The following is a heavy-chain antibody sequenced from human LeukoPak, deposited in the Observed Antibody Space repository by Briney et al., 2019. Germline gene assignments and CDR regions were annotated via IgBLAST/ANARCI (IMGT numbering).Heavy chain of an antibody. CDR2: IYYSGST. V-gene: IGHV4-31*03. CDR1: GGSISSGGYY. Sequence: PSETLSLTCTVSGGSISSGGYYWNWIRQHPGKGLEWIGYIYYSGSTYYNPSLKSRVTISVDTSKNQFSLKLSSVTAADTAVYYCARGRIVYYYGMDVWGQGTTVTVSS. CDR3: ARGRIVYYYGMDV. J-gene: IGHJ6*02. D-gene: IGHD3-22*01.